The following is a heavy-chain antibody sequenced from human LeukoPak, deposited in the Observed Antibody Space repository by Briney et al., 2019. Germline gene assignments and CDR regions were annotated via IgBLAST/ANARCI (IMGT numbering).Heavy chain of an antibody. CDR1: GFTFSSYS. D-gene: IGHD5-12*01. Sequence: GGSLRLSCAASGFTFSSYSMNWVRQALGKGLEWISYISSSSSTIYYADSVKGRFTISRDNAKNSLYLQMNSLRAEDTAVYYCATGYSGYGYYFDYWGQGTLVTVSS. J-gene: IGHJ4*02. CDR2: ISSSSSTI. CDR3: ATGYSGYGYYFDY. V-gene: IGHV3-48*04.